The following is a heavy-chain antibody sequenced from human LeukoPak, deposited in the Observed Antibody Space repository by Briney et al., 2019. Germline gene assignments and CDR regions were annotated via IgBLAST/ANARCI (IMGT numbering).Heavy chain of an antibody. V-gene: IGHV4-59*01. D-gene: IGHD1-26*01. CDR2: IHYSGST. CDR3: ARVSIGSYFYYYYYMDV. CDR1: GGSISSYY. J-gene: IGHJ6*03. Sequence: SETLSLTCTVSGGSISSYYWSWIRQPPGKGLEWIGYIHYSGSTNYNPSLKSRVTISVDTSKNQFSLKLSSVTAADTAVYYCARVSIGSYFYYYYYMDVWGKGTTVTVSS.